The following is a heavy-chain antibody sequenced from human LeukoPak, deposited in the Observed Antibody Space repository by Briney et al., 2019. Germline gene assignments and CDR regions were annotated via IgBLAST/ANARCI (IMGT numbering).Heavy chain of an antibody. CDR2: MSGSGDRT. CDR1: GFTFSNYA. CDR3: AKFRYHSNDNNYLDFNY. D-gene: IGHD3-22*01. J-gene: IGHJ4*02. Sequence: GGSLRLSCAASGFTFSNYAMSWVRQAPGKGLEWVSTMSGSGDRTYYADSVKGRFTISRDNSKNTLDLQMKSLKVEDTAVYYCAKFRYHSNDNNYLDFNYWGQGTLVTVSS. V-gene: IGHV3-23*01.